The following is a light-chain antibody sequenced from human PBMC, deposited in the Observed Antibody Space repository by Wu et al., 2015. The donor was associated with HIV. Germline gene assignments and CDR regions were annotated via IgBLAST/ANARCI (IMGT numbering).Light chain of an antibody. Sequence: EIVMTQSPATLSVSPGERATLSCRASQSISSSYLAWYQQKPGQAPRLLIYDKSNRATGIPARFSASGSGTDFTLTINSLEPEDFAVYHCQQYNHWPTFGGGTDGGDQT. J-gene: IGKJ4*01. CDR2: DKS. CDR1: QSISSSY. CDR3: QQYNHWPT. V-gene: IGKV3D-15*01.